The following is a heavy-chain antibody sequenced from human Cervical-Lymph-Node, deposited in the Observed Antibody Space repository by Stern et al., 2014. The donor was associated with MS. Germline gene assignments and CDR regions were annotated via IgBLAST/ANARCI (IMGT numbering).Heavy chain of an antibody. Sequence: EVQLVQSGAEVKKPGESLRISCKGSGYTFNHHWIAWVRQMPGKGLEWMGIIYPLDSDTKSSPSFQAQVTITVDTSIATAYLQWDSLKASDTATYYCAAEKDMTTNVGWLDPWGQGTLVTVSS. V-gene: IGHV5-51*01. CDR1: GYTFNHHW. D-gene: IGHD1-1*01. CDR3: AAEKDMTTNVGWLDP. CDR2: IYPLDSDT. J-gene: IGHJ5*02.